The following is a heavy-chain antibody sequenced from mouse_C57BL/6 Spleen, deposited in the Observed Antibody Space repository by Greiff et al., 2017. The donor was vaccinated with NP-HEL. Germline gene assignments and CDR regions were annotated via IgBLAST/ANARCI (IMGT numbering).Heavy chain of an antibody. J-gene: IGHJ3*01. V-gene: IGHV1-61*01. CDR1: GYTFTSYW. Sequence: VKLQESGAELVRPGSSVKLSCKASGYTFTSYWMDWVKQRPGQGLEWIGNIYPSDSETHYNQKFKDKATLTVDKSSSTAYMQLSSLTSEDSAVYYCATYDYDGFAYWGQGTLVTVSA. CDR3: ATYDYDGFAY. CDR2: IYPSDSET. D-gene: IGHD2-4*01.